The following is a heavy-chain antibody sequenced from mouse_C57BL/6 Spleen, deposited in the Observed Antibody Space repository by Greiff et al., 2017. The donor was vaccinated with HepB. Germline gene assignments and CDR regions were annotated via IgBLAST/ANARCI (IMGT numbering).Heavy chain of an antibody. Sequence: EVKLMESGPELVKPGASVKISCKASGYSFTDYNMNWVKQSNGKSLEWIGVINPNYGTTSYNQKFKGKATLTVDQSSSTAYMQLNSLTSEDSAVYYCAREGFITTVVAHYFDYWGQGTTLTVSS. CDR3: AREGFITTVVAHYFDY. CDR1: GYSFTDYN. CDR2: INPNYGTT. J-gene: IGHJ2*01. D-gene: IGHD1-1*01. V-gene: IGHV1-39*01.